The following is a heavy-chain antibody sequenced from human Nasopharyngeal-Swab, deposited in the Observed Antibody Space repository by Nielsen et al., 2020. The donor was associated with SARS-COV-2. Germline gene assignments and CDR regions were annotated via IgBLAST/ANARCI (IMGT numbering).Heavy chain of an antibody. D-gene: IGHD6-13*01. CDR2: INSDGSST. J-gene: IGHJ4*02. Sequence: GESLKISCAASGFTFSSYWMHWVRQAPGKGLVWVSRINSDGSSTSYADSVKGRFTISRDNAKNTLYLQMNSLRAEDTAAYYCARWSSSWSLVTWGQGTLVTVSS. V-gene: IGHV3-74*01. CDR3: ARWSSSWSLVT. CDR1: GFTFSSYW.